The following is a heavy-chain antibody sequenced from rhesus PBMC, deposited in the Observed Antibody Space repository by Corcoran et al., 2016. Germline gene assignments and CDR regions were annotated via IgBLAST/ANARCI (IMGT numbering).Heavy chain of an antibody. CDR2: LNSAGAIR. CDR1: GFTFGSYW. D-gene: IGHD5-42*01. J-gene: IGHJ6*01. CDR3: VKDRGDTWNYQDYGLDS. V-gene: IGHV3-14*01. Sequence: LSCAASGFTFGSYWMNWVRQAPGRGLEGISTLNSAGAIRFYADSVKGRFTISRDNAKNTLYLQMNSLRPEDTAVYYCVKDRGDTWNYQDYGLDSWGQGVVVTVSS.